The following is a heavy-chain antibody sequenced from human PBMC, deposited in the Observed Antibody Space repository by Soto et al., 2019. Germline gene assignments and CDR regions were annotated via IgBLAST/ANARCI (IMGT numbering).Heavy chain of an antibody. CDR1: GGSISSSSYY. V-gene: IGHV4-39*01. J-gene: IGHJ4*02. CDR2: IYYSGCT. D-gene: IGHD4-4*01. CDR3: ARHERGNLTLIDN. Sequence: TSETLSLTCTVSGGSISSSSYYWGWIRQPPGQVLEWIGSIYYSGCTYYNPSLKSRVTISVDTSKNQFSLKLSSVTAAATAVYYCARHERGNLTLIDNWGQGTLVTVSS.